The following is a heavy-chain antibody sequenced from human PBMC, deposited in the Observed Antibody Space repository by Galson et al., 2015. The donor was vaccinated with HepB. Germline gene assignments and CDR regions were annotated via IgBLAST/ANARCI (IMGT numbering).Heavy chain of an antibody. CDR2: ISYDGTNK. J-gene: IGHJ6*02. V-gene: IGHV3-30-3*01. D-gene: IGHD1-7*01. Sequence: SLRLSCAASGFSFSSFAMHWVRQAPGKGLEWVAVISYDGTNKHFADSVKGRFTISRDNSKLYLEMNSLRAEDSAVYYCARDCITGTNHYYGMDVWGQGTTVTVSS. CDR3: ARDCITGTNHYYGMDV. CDR1: GFSFSSFA.